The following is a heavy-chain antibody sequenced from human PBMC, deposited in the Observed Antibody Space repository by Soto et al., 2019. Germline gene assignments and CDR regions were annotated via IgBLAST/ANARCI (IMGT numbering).Heavy chain of an antibody. CDR1: GYTFTSYA. V-gene: IGHV1-3*01. Sequence: ASVKVSCKASGYTFTSYAMHWVRQAPGQRLEWMGWINAGNGNTKYSQKFQGRVTITRDTSASTAYMELSSLRSEDTAVYYCARDRPDYYGSGSYFSGRDVKAFDYWGQGTLVTVSS. D-gene: IGHD3-10*01. J-gene: IGHJ4*02. CDR3: ARDRPDYYGSGSYFSGRDVKAFDY. CDR2: INAGNGNT.